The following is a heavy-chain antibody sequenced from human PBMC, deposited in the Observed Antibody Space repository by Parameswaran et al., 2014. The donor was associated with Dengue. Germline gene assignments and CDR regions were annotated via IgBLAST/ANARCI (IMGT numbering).Heavy chain of an antibody. D-gene: IGHD6-19*01. J-gene: IGHJ3*02. Sequence: VRQALDKGLSGWDGSALTMVTQNYAQKLQGRVTMTTDTSTSTAYMELRSLRSDDTAVYYCARDGAYSSGGLDAFDIWGQGTMVTVSS. CDR2: SALTMVT. CDR3: ARDGAYSSGGLDAFDI. V-gene: IGHV1-18*01.